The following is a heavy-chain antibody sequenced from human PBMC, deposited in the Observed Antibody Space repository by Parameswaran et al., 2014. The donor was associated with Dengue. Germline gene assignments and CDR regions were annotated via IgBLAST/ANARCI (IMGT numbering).Heavy chain of an antibody. CDR3: ASGTGTRLRGKRGSSWYYFDY. V-gene: IGHV3-7*01. Sequence: RWIRQPPGKGLEWVANIKQDGSEKYYVDSVKGRFTISRDNAKNSLYLQMNSLRAEDTAVYYCASGTGTRLRGKRGSSWYYFDYWGQGTLVTVSS. J-gene: IGHJ4*02. CDR2: IKQDGSEK. D-gene: IGHD6-13*01.